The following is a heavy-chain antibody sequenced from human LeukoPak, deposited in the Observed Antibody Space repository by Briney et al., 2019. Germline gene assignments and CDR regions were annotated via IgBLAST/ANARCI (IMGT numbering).Heavy chain of an antibody. V-gene: IGHV4-30-4*01. J-gene: IGHJ3*02. Sequence: PSETLSLTCTVSGGSISTGDYCWTWIRQPPGKSLEWIGCIYYSGSPYYTPSLKSRITISIDRSQNQFSLRLSSLTAADTAASYSGGYRDSSGYSQYDAFDIWGPGTKVTVSS. D-gene: IGHD3-22*01. CDR2: IYYSGSP. CDR3: GGYRDSSGYSQYDAFDI. CDR1: GGSISTGDYC.